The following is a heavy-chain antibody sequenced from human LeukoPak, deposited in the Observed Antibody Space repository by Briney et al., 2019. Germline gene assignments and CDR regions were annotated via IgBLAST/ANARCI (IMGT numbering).Heavy chain of an antibody. J-gene: IGHJ4*02. V-gene: IGHV3-21*01. Sequence: PGGSLRLSCAASGFTFSSYAMSWVRQAPGKGLEWVSSISSSSSYIYYADSVKGRFTISRDNAKNSLYLQMNSLRAEDTAVYYCARDTTYSSSWYDYWGQGTLVTVSS. CDR2: ISSSSSYI. D-gene: IGHD6-13*01. CDR3: ARDTTYSSSWYDY. CDR1: GFTFSSYA.